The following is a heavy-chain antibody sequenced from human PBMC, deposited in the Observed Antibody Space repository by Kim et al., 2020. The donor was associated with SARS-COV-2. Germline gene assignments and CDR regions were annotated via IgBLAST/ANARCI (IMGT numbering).Heavy chain of an antibody. V-gene: IGHV3-33*06. J-gene: IGHJ3*02. CDR1: GFTFSSYG. CDR3: AKDLGGYSGYGHAFDI. CDR2: IWYDGSNK. Sequence: GGSLRLSCAASGFTFSSYGMHWVRQAPGKGLEWVAVIWYDGSNKYYADSVKDRFTISRDNSKNTLYLQMNSLRAEDTAVYYCAKDLGGYSGYGHAFDIWGQGTMVTVSS. D-gene: IGHD5-12*01.